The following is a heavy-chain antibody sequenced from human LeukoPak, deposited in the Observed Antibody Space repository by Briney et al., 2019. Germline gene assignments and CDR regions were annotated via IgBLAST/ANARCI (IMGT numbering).Heavy chain of an antibody. Sequence: GGSLRLSCAASGFTFSRNAMHWVRQAPGKGLEWVAIISFDGKNKYYADSVKGRFTISRDNSKNTLYLKMNSLTAEDTAVYYCARTVDTAMVGYWGQGTLVTVSS. CDR3: ARTVDTAMVGY. V-gene: IGHV3-30*04. J-gene: IGHJ4*02. CDR1: GFTFSRNA. CDR2: ISFDGKNK. D-gene: IGHD5-18*01.